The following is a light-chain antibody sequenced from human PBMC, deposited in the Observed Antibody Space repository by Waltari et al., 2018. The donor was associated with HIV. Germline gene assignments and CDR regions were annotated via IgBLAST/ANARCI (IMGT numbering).Light chain of an antibody. CDR2: WAS. J-gene: IGKJ1*01. CDR1: RSVLYSSNNKNY. CDR3: QQYYSTPRT. Sequence: DIVMTQSPHSLAVSLGERATINCKPSRSVLYSSNNKNYLAWYQQKPGQPPKLLIYWASTRESGVPDRFSGSGSGTDFTLTISSLQAEDVAVYYCQQYYSTPRTFGQGTKVEIK. V-gene: IGKV4-1*01.